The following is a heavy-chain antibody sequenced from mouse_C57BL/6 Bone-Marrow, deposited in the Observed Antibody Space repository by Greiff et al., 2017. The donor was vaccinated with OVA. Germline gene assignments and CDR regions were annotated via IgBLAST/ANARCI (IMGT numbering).Heavy chain of an antibody. D-gene: IGHD1-2*01. J-gene: IGHJ2*01. CDR1: SYTFTSYW. CDR3: ARSLDFDY. CDR2: IDPSDSYT. V-gene: IGHV1-69*01. Sequence: QVQLQQPGAELVMPGASVKLSCKASSYTFTSYWMHWVKQRPGQGLEWIGEIDPSDSYTNYNQKFKGKSTLTVDKSSSTAYMQLSSLTSEDSAVYYCARSLDFDYWGQGTTLTVSS.